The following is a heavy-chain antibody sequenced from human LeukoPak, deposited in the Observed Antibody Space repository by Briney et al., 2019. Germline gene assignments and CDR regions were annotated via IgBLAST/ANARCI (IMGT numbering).Heavy chain of an antibody. Sequence: SVKVSCKASGGTFSSYAISWVRQAPGQGLEWMGRIIPILGIANYAQKFQGRVTITADKSTSTAYMELSSLRSDDTAVYYCARDTTVTTFNYYYYGMDVWGQGTTVTVSS. CDR3: ARDTTVTTFNYYYYGMDV. CDR1: GGTFSSYA. CDR2: IIPILGIA. V-gene: IGHV1-69*04. D-gene: IGHD4-17*01. J-gene: IGHJ6*02.